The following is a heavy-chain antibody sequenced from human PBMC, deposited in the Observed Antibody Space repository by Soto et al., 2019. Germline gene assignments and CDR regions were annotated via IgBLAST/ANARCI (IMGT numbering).Heavy chain of an antibody. V-gene: IGHV1-2*04. CDR2: INPNSGGT. CDR1: GYTFTGYY. J-gene: IGHJ6*02. CDR3: ARGIVVVPAANQGANYGMDV. Sequence: ASVKVSCKASGYTFTGYYMHWVRQAPGQGLEWMGWINPNSGGTNYAQKFQGWVTMTRDTSISTAYMELSRLRSDDTDVYYCARGIVVVPAANQGANYGMDVWGQGTTVTVSS. D-gene: IGHD2-2*01.